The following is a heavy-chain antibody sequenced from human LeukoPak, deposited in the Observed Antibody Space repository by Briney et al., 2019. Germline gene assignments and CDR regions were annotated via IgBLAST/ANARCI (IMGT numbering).Heavy chain of an antibody. J-gene: IGHJ4*02. V-gene: IGHV4-4*07. CDR2: VSTSGNT. Sequence: SETLSHTCSVSGGSISGFHWSWIRQTAGKGLEWIGRVSTSGNTFYNPSLESRVTMSADTSGIHFSLNLTSVTAADTAVYYCARETAWPENTPMILFSYFDYWGRGILVTVSS. CDR1: GGSISGFH. D-gene: IGHD3/OR15-3a*01. CDR3: ARETAWPENTPMILFSYFDY.